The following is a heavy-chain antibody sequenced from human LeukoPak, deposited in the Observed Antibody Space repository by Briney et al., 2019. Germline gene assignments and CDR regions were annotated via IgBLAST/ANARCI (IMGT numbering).Heavy chain of an antibody. J-gene: IGHJ4*02. V-gene: IGHV4-39*07. CDR2: MYRSGST. D-gene: IGHD3-3*01. Sequence: SETLSLTCTVSVGSISSGSYYWSWIRQPAGKGLEWIGSMYRSGSTYYNPSLKSRVTISVDTSKNQFSLKLSSVTAADTAVYYCARLSGLRFLECFDSWGQGTLVTVSS. CDR3: ARLSGLRFLECFDS. CDR1: VGSISSGSYY.